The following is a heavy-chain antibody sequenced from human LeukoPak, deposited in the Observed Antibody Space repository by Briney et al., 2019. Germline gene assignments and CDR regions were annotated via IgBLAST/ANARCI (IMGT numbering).Heavy chain of an antibody. CDR2: IYDSGST. CDR1: GGSISSGYYQ. CDR3: ARLERGPWRLND. J-gene: IGHJ4*02. Sequence: PSETLSLTCSVSGGSISSGYYQWSWIRQPPGKGLEWIGYIYDSGSTYYNPSLKSRITISLDTSKRQFSLNLNSVTAADTAVYYCARLERGPWRLNDWGQGTLVTVSS. D-gene: IGHD6-25*01. V-gene: IGHV4-30-4*01.